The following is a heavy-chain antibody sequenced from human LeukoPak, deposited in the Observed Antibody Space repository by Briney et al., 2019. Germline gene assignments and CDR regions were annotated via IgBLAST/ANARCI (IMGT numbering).Heavy chain of an antibody. V-gene: IGHV3-72*01. CDR1: GFTFSDHY. J-gene: IGHJ5*02. D-gene: IGHD6-13*01. CDR2: STSRAYSYST. Sequence: GGSLRLSCAASGFTFSDHYVDWVRQAPGKGLEWVGRSTSRAYSYSTYYAASVKGRFTISRDDSRNSLYLQMNSLKIEDTAVYYCARGLAATGFDPWGQGTLVTVSS. CDR3: ARGLAATGFDP.